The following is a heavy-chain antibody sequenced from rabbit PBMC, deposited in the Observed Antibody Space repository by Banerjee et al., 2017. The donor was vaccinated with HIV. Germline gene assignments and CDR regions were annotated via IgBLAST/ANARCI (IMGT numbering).Heavy chain of an antibody. J-gene: IGHJ4*01. CDR2: IGTSSGIT. V-gene: IGHV1S43*01. Sequence: QEQLEESGGDLVKPEGSLTLTCTASGIDFSSYYYMCWVRQAPGKGLEWIACIGTSSGITWYASWVNGRFTISRSTSLNTVTLQMTSLTAADTATYFCARRADGYGYASLWGPGTLVTVS. CDR3: ARRADGYGYASL. CDR1: GIDFSSYYY. D-gene: IGHD6-1*01.